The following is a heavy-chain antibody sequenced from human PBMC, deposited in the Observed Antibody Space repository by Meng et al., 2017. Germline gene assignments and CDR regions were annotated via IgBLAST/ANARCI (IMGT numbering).Heavy chain of an antibody. Sequence: SELLSLTGTVPGGSISSSSYSWGWIRQPPGKGLEWIGSIYYSGSTYYNPSLKSRVTISVDTSKNQFSLKLSSVTTADTAVYYCARRYSSRYYYDSSGYYPDYWGQGTLVTVSS. CDR2: IYYSGST. J-gene: IGHJ4*02. CDR3: ARRYSSRYYYDSSGYYPDY. V-gene: IGHV4-39*07. CDR1: GGSISSSSYS. D-gene: IGHD3-22*01.